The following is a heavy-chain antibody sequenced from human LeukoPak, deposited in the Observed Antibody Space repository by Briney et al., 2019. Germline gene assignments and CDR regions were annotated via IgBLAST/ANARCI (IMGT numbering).Heavy chain of an antibody. D-gene: IGHD1-26*01. V-gene: IGHV3-23*01. CDR3: AKTQWKVGATDYFDY. J-gene: IGHJ4*01. Sequence: SGGSLRLSCAASGFAFKNYAMTWVRQAPGKGLQWVSNINDNGGQRHYADSMKGRFTISRDNSKNTLFLQMDSLRAEDTAVYYCAKTQWKVGATDYFDYWGHGILVTVSS. CDR1: GFAFKNYA. CDR2: INDNGGQR.